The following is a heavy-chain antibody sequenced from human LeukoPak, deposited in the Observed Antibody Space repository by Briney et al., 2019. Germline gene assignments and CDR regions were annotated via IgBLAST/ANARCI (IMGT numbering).Heavy chain of an antibody. CDR1: GGTFSSYA. Sequence: SVKVSCKDSGGTFSSYAISWVRQAPGQGLEWMGGIIPIFGTANYAQKFQGRVTITADESTSTAYMELSSLRSEDTAVYYCARGPPSSGWFPLNWFDPWGQGTLVTVSS. V-gene: IGHV1-69*13. D-gene: IGHD6-19*01. CDR2: IIPIFGTA. CDR3: ARGPPSSGWFPLNWFDP. J-gene: IGHJ5*02.